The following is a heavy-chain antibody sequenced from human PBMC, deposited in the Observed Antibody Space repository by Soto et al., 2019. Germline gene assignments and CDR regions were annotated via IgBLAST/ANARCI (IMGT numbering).Heavy chain of an antibody. CDR3: ARQYCTGGSCYSGWFDS. CDR1: GYTFTTYW. V-gene: IGHV5-10-1*01. CDR2: IGPSDSYT. Sequence: GESLKISCKGSGYTFTTYWISWVRQEPGKGLEWMGRIGPSDSYTTYSPSSQGHVTISVDKSTTTAFLQWSSLRASDTAIYYCARQYCTGGSCYSGWFDSWGQGTLVTVSS. J-gene: IGHJ5*01. D-gene: IGHD2-15*01.